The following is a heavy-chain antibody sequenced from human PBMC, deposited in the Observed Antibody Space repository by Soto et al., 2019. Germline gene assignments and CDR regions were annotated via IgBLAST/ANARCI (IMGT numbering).Heavy chain of an antibody. CDR2: IYYSGST. Sequence: SETLSLTCTVSGGSIRSYYWSWFRQPPGKGLEWVGYIYYSGSTKYNPSLKSRVTISIDTSRNQFSLNLSSVTAADTAVYYCATDNGSGFDYWGQGTLVTVSS. CDR3: ATDNGSGFDY. CDR1: GGSIRSYY. D-gene: IGHD6-19*01. J-gene: IGHJ4*02. V-gene: IGHV4-59*01.